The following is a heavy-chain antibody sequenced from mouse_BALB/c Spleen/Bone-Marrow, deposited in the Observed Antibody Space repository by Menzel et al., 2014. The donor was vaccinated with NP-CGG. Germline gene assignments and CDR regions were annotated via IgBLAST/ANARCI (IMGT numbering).Heavy chain of an antibody. V-gene: IGHV1-69*02. D-gene: IGHD1-2*01. CDR1: GYTFTSYW. Sequence: SGAELVKPGAPVKLSCKASGYTFTSYWMNWVKQRPGRGLEWIGRIDPSDSETHYNQKFKDKATLTVDKSSSTAYIQLSSLSSEDSAVYYCARRGYGYGFAYWGQGTLVTVSA. CDR2: IDPSDSET. J-gene: IGHJ3*01. CDR3: ARRGYGYGFAY.